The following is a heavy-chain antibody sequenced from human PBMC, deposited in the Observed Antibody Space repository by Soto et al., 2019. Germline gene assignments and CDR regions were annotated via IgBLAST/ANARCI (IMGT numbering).Heavy chain of an antibody. V-gene: IGHV3-11*05. CDR3: ARDHHRHSGYYYLDY. J-gene: IGHJ4*02. CDR2: LSSSSSYT. CDR1: GFTFSDYY. D-gene: IGHD5-12*01. Sequence: QVQLVESGGGLVKRGGSLRLSCAASGFTFSDYYMSWIRQAPGKGLEWVSYLSSSSSYTNYAGSVKGRFTISGDNAKNSLYLPTNSLRAEDTAVYYCARDHHRHSGYYYLDYCGQGTLITVSS.